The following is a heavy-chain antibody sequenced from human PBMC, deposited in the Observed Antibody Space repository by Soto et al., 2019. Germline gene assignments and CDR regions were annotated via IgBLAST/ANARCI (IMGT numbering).Heavy chain of an antibody. CDR3: ASDMEYYYGMDV. Sequence: GGSLRLSCAASGFTFSDYYMSWIRQAPGKGLEWVSYISSSSSYTNYADSVKGRFTISRDNAKNSLYLQMNSLRAEDTAVYYCASDMEYYYGMDVWGQGTTVTVSS. D-gene: IGHD3-3*01. CDR1: GFTFSDYY. J-gene: IGHJ6*02. V-gene: IGHV3-11*06. CDR2: ISSSSSYT.